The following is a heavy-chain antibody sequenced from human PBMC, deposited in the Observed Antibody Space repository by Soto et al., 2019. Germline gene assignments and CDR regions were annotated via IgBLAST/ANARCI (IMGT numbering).Heavy chain of an antibody. D-gene: IGHD3-10*01. CDR2: VSPPFRTS. V-gene: IGHV1-69*01. J-gene: IGHJ6*02. Sequence: QVQLVQSGAEVKKPGSSVKVSCKTSGVSFNNNGIGWVRQAPGHGREWMGGVSPPFRTSNYARKFQGIISITVDASTGTVNMELSSLTSEDTAQYYCARVLYYGSGSYSPYGMDVWGQGTTVTVSS. CDR1: GVSFNNNG. CDR3: ARVLYYGSGSYSPYGMDV.